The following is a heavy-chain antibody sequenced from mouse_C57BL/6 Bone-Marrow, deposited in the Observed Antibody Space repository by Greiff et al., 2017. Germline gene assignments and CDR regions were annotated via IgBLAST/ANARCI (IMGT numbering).Heavy chain of an antibody. CDR2: INYDGSST. Sequence: EVKLVESEGGLVQPGSSMKLSCTASGFTFSDYYMAWVRQVPEKGLEWVANINYDGSSTYYLDSLKSRFIISRDTAKNILYLQMSSLKSEDTSTYYCARVYYDAMDYWGQGTSVTVSS. CDR1: GFTFSDYY. D-gene: IGHD2-1*01. J-gene: IGHJ4*01. V-gene: IGHV5-16*01. CDR3: ARVYYDAMDY.